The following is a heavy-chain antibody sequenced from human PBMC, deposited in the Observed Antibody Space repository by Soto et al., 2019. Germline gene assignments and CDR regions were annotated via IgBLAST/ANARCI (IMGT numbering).Heavy chain of an antibody. V-gene: IGHV1-69*13. CDR1: GGTFSSYA. J-gene: IGHJ6*02. CDR3: GTERYYYGMDV. Sequence: GASVKFSCKASGGTFSSYAISWVRQAPGQGLEWMGGIIPIFGTANYAQKFQGRVTITADESTSTAYMELSSLRSEDTAVYYCGTERYYYGMDVWGQGTTVTVSS. CDR2: IIPIFGTA.